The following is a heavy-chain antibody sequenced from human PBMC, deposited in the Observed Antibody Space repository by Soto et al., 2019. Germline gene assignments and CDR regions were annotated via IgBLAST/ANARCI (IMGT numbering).Heavy chain of an antibody. J-gene: IGHJ6*02. CDR2: IWYDGSNT. CDR1: GFTFSSYG. V-gene: IGHV3-33*06. D-gene: IGHD3-9*01. Sequence: PGGSLRLSCAASGFTFSSYGMHWVRQAPGKGLEWVAVIWYDGSNTYCSDSVKGRFTISRDNSKNTLFLQMNSLSAEDTAVYYCTKALRYFDWLVRPWYAVDVWGQGATVTVSS. CDR3: TKALRYFDWLVRPWYAVDV.